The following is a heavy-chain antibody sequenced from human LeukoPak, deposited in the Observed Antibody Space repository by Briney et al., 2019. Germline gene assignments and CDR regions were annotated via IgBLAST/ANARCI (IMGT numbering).Heavy chain of an antibody. Sequence: GRSLRLSCAASGFTFSAYAMHWVRQAPGKGLEWVAVFSYDGSNKYYADSVKGRFTIPGDKSKDTLYLQMNSLRPEDTAVYYCARGPGPIAGAKNPFDTWATGQWSPSPQ. J-gene: IGHJ3*02. D-gene: IGHD1-26*01. CDR2: FSYDGSNK. CDR3: ARGPGPIAGAKNPFDT. CDR1: GFTFSAYA. V-gene: IGHV3-30*01.